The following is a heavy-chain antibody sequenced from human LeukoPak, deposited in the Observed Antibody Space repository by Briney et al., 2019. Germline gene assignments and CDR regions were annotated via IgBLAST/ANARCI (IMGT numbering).Heavy chain of an antibody. D-gene: IGHD3-9*01. CDR2: ISYDGSDK. J-gene: IGHJ3*02. V-gene: IGHV3-30-3*01. CDR1: GFTFSSYA. Sequence: GGSLRLSCAASGFTFSSYAMHWVRQAPGKGLEWVTIISYDGSDKYYADSVKGRFTISRDNSKDTLYLQMNSLRAEDTAVYYCARGSDYDFLAGYKHDAFDIWGQGTMVTVSS. CDR3: ARGSDYDFLAGYKHDAFDI.